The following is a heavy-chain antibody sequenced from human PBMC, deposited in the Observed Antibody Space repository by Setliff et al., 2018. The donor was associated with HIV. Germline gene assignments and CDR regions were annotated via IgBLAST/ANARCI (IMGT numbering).Heavy chain of an antibody. J-gene: IGHJ4*02. CDR2: INPTSGNT. Sequence: GASVKVSCKASGYTFPSFYVHWVRQAPGQGLEWLGIINPTSGNTTYAQKLQDRVTMTTDTSTSTAYMELRSLRPDDTAVYYCARAYDVLTGYFDYWGQGTLVTVSS. V-gene: IGHV1-46*01. D-gene: IGHD3-9*01. CDR3: ARAYDVLTGYFDY. CDR1: GYTFPSFY.